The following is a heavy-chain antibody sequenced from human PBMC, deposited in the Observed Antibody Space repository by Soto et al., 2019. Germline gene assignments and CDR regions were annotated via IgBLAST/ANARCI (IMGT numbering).Heavy chain of an antibody. J-gene: IGHJ4*02. D-gene: IGHD3-10*01. CDR3: VKGGWLDY. CDR2: ISETGDSL. Sequence: DVKLLESGGGLVQPGGSLRLSCAASQFTFSRFAMTWVRPAPGTGLGWASFISETGDSLSYAESVMGRFTISRDNSKTTLYRQMSSLRPEVTAVDYCVKGGWLDYWGQGTLVTVSS. V-gene: IGHV3-23*01. CDR1: QFTFSRFA.